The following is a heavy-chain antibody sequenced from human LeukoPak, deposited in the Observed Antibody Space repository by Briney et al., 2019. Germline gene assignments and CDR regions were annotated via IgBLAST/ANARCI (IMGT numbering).Heavy chain of an antibody. Sequence: ASVKVSCKASGYTFTSYGISWVRQAPGQGLEWMGWNSAYNGNTNYAQKLQGRVTMTTDTSTSTAYMELRSLRSDDTAVYYCARDGITYYYDSSGQRRYFDYWGQGTLVTVSS. J-gene: IGHJ4*02. CDR1: GYTFTSYG. CDR2: NSAYNGNT. D-gene: IGHD3-22*01. V-gene: IGHV1-18*01. CDR3: ARDGITYYYDSSGQRRYFDY.